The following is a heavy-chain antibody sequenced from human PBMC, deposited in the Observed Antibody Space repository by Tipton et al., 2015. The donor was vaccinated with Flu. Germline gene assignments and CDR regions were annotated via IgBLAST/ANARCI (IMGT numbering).Heavy chain of an antibody. CDR1: GYTFTSYY. Sequence: QLVQSGAEVKKPGASVKVSCKASGYTFTSYYMHWVRQAPGQGLEWMGIINPSGGSTSYAQKFQGRITMTRDTSTSTVYMELSSLRSEDTAVYYCARDPAPGYFDYWGQGTLVTVSS. J-gene: IGHJ4*02. CDR2: INPSGGST. CDR3: ARDPAPGYFDY. D-gene: IGHD3-10*01. V-gene: IGHV1-46*01.